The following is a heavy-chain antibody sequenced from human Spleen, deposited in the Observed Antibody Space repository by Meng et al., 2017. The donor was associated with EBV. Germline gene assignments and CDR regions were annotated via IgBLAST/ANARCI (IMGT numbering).Heavy chain of an antibody. Sequence: QLQLQESGPGLVKPSETLSLTWLVSGYPITNGNYSWGWLRKSPGRRLEWIGNIFYTGNTYYSPSLKSRVTISGDTSKRQFSLKLSSVTAADTAVYYCARADVDTSMVNPKLSFDYWGQGTLVTVS. D-gene: IGHD5-18*01. CDR3: ARADVDTSMVNPKLSFDY. J-gene: IGHJ4*02. CDR1: GYPITNGNYS. CDR2: IFYTGNT. V-gene: IGHV4-39*07.